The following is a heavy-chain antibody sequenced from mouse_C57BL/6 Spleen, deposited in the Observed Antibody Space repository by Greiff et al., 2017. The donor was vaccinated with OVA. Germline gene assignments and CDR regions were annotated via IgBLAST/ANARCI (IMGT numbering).Heavy chain of an antibody. CDR2: IYPGDGDT. CDR3: ARGYGSSAMDY. V-gene: IGHV1-80*01. Sequence: VKLMESGAELVKPGASVKISCKASGYAFSSYWMNWVKQRPGKGLEWIGQIYPGDGDTNYNGKFKGKATLTADKSSSTAYMQLSSLTSEDSAVYFCARGYGSSAMDYWGQGTSVTVSS. D-gene: IGHD1-1*01. J-gene: IGHJ4*01. CDR1: GYAFSSYW.